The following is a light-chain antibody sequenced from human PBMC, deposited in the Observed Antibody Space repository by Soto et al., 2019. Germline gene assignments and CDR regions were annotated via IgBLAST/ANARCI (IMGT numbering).Light chain of an antibody. CDR2: GAS. CDR3: QQYGSSPVT. J-gene: IGKJ1*01. V-gene: IGKV3-20*01. CDR1: QSVSSNY. Sequence: EIVLTQSPGTLSLSPGERATLSCRASQSVSSNYLAWYQQKPVQAPRLLIYGASSRATGIPDRFSGSGSGTDFTLIITRLEPEDFAVYYCQQYGSSPVTFGQGTKVEIK.